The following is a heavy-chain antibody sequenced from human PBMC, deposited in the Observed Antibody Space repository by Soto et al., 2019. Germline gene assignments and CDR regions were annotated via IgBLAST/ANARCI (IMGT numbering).Heavy chain of an antibody. Sequence: PGGSLRLSCAASGFTFDDYAMHWVRQAPGKGLEWVSGISWNSGSIGYADSVKGRFTISRDNAKNSLYLQMNSLRAEDTALYYCAKDPTSVYSSSSGGDYWGQGTLVTVSS. CDR1: GFTFDDYA. CDR2: ISWNSGSI. J-gene: IGHJ4*02. CDR3: AKDPTSVYSSSSGGDY. V-gene: IGHV3-9*01. D-gene: IGHD6-6*01.